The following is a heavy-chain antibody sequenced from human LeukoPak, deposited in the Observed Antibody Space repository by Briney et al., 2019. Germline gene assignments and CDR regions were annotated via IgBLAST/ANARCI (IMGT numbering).Heavy chain of an antibody. V-gene: IGHV3-23*01. Sequence: GGSLKLSCAASGFTFSRYAMSWVRQAPGKGREWVSAISGSGGSTYYADSVKGRFTISRDNSKNTLYLQMNSLRAEDTAVYYCAKGGPDSSGYLAFDYWGQGTLVTVSS. CDR2: ISGSGGST. D-gene: IGHD3-22*01. CDR3: AKGGPDSSGYLAFDY. J-gene: IGHJ4*02. CDR1: GFTFSRYA.